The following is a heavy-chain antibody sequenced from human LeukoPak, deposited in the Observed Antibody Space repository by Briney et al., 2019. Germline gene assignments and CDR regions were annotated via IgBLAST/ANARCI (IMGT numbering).Heavy chain of an antibody. CDR1: GFTVSSNY. Sequence: GGSLRLSCAASGFTVSSNYMSWVRQAPGKGLEWVARITSDGSSTTYAESVKGRFTISTDNAKNTLYLQMNSLRAEDTAVYYCARDWYHAIDYWGQGTLVTVSS. J-gene: IGHJ4*02. CDR3: ARDWYHAIDY. D-gene: IGHD2-2*01. V-gene: IGHV3-74*03. CDR2: ITSDGSST.